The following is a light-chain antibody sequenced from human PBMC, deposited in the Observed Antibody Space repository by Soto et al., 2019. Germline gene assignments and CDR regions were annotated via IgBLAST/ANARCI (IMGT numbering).Light chain of an antibody. V-gene: IGLV1-44*01. CDR1: SSNIGSNT. Sequence: QSVLTQPPSASGTPGQRVTISCSGTSSNIGSNTVTWYQQLPGTAPKLLMYSNNQRPSGVVDRFSGSKSGTSASLAISGLQSEDEADYYCAAWDDNLNGYVFGTGTKLTVL. CDR2: SNN. CDR3: AAWDDNLNGYV. J-gene: IGLJ1*01.